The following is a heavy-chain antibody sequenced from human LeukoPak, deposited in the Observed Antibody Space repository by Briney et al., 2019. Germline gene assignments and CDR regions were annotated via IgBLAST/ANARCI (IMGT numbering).Heavy chain of an antibody. CDR1: GGSISSSSYY. V-gene: IGHV4-39*07. CDR2: IYYSGST. D-gene: IGHD1-26*01. Sequence: SETLSLTCTVSGGSISSSSYYWGWIRQPPGKGLEWIGNIYYSGSTYYNPSLKSRVTISVNTSKNQFSLKLSSVTAADTAVYYCARDGRFPPEVLPRYFDYWGQGTLVTVSS. J-gene: IGHJ4*02. CDR3: ARDGRFPPEVLPRYFDY.